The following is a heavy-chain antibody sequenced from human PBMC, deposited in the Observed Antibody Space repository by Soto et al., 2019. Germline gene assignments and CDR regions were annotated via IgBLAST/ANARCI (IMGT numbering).Heavy chain of an antibody. Sequence: GGSMRLSCAAAGFNFSNYAMTWVRKAPGEGLEWVSALNGDGGYTYYADSVKGRFTISRDNSKNTLYLQMNSLRAEDTAVYYCAKVNLGGDCFSLWGQGTLVTVSS. CDR2: LNGDGGYT. J-gene: IGHJ4*02. CDR3: AKVNLGGDCFSL. D-gene: IGHD2-21*02. CDR1: GFNFSNYA. V-gene: IGHV3-23*01.